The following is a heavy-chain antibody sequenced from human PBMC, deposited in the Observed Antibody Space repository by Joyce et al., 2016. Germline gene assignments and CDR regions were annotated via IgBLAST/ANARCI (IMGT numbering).Heavy chain of an antibody. V-gene: IGHV4-38-2*01. Sequence: QVQLQESGPGLVKPSETLSLTCAVSGDSISSGYYWGWIRQPPGKGLEWIGSIYQSGSTYYNPSLKSRVTISVDTSKNHFSLNLNSVTAADTAVYYCARAPTPPGWFDPWGQGALVTVSS. J-gene: IGHJ5*02. CDR3: ARAPTPPGWFDP. CDR2: IYQSGST. CDR1: GDSISSGYY. D-gene: IGHD1-14*01.